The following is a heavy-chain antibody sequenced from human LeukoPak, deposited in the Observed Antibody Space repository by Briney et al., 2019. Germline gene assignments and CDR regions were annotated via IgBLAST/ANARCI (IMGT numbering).Heavy chain of an antibody. CDR3: ARRLGEAYAFDI. V-gene: IGHV4-59*01. CDR1: GGSISRDY. J-gene: IGHJ3*02. D-gene: IGHD3-10*01. CDR2: IYYTGST. Sequence: SETLSLTCTVSGGSISRDYWSWIRQPPGKGLEWIGYIYYTGSTNYNPSLNSRVTISLETSKNQFSLNLSSVTAADTAVYYCARRLGEAYAFDIWGQGTMVIVSS.